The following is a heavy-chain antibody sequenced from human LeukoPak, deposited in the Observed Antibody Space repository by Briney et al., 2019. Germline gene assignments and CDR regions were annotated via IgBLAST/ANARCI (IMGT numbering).Heavy chain of an antibody. Sequence: GRSLRLSCAASGFTLNSYGLHWVRQAPGKGLEWVAVISYGGNYKYYTDSVKGRFTISRDNSKVYLQMNSLRVEDTAVYYCARDPPRHYDFWSGYAFFDYWGQGTLVTVSS. CDR3: ARDPPRHYDFWSGYAFFDY. V-gene: IGHV3-30*03. J-gene: IGHJ4*02. D-gene: IGHD3-3*01. CDR1: GFTLNSYG. CDR2: ISYGGNYK.